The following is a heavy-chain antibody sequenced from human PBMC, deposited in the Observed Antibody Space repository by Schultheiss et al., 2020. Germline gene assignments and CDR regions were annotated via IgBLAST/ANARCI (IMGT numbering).Heavy chain of an antibody. CDR3: AKTLGSSSSAQDY. V-gene: IGHV4-59*12. D-gene: IGHD6-6*01. J-gene: IGHJ4*02. CDR1: GGSFSGYY. Sequence: AETLSLTCAVYGGSFSGYYWSWIRQPPGKGLEWIGYIYYSGSTNYNPSLKSRVTMSVDTSKNQFSLKLSSVTAADTAVYYCAKTLGSSSSAQDYWGQGTLVTVSS. CDR2: IYYSGST.